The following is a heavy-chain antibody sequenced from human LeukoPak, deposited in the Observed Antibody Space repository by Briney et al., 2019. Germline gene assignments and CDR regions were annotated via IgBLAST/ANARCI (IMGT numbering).Heavy chain of an antibody. CDR3: ARGRSGDGGLDP. CDR1: GFNFRTFT. CDR2: VSTSSTYT. Sequence: GGSLRLSCAASGFNFRTFTMHWVRQAPGKGLEWVSSVSTSSTYTHYADSVRGRFTVSRDNSKNALFLQVTNLRAEDTAVYYCARGRSGDGGLDPWGQGTLVTVSS. J-gene: IGHJ5*02. D-gene: IGHD2-15*01. V-gene: IGHV3-21*06.